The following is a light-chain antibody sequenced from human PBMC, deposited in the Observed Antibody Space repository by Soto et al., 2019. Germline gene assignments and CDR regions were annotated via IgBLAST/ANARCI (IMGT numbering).Light chain of an antibody. Sequence: EIVVTQSPGTLSLSLGERATLSCRASQSVCTSSLAWYQQKPGQAPRLLIFGTSDRASGIPDRFSGSGSGTDFSLTISRLEPEDFAVYYCQHYGSTPPDTFGQGTKVEIK. CDR1: QSVCTSS. J-gene: IGKJ2*01. V-gene: IGKV3-20*01. CDR2: GTS. CDR3: QHYGSTPPDT.